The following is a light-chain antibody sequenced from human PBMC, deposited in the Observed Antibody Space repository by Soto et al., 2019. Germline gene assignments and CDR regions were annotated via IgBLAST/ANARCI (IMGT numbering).Light chain of an antibody. CDR3: QTWGTGIPGV. V-gene: IGLV4-69*01. CDR2: LNSDGSH. J-gene: IGLJ3*02. CDR1: SGHSSYA. Sequence: QSVLTQSPSASASLGASVKLTCTLSSGHSSYAIAWHQQQPEKGPRYLMKLNSDGSHSKGDGIPDRFSGSSSGAERYLTIPGLQSGVGGNSNCQTWGTGIPGVFAGGTNLPFL.